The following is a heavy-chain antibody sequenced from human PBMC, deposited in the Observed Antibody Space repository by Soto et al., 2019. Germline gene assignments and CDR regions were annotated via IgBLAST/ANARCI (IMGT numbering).Heavy chain of an antibody. V-gene: IGHV1-69*02. Sequence: QVQLVQSGAEVKKPGSSVKVSCKASGGTFSSYTISWVRQAPGQGLEWMGRIIPILGIANYAQKFEGRVTINADKTTSTAYMELSSLRSEDTAVYYCSTKIVATTEGSLDYWGQGTLVTVSS. CDR2: IIPILGIA. CDR3: STKIVATTEGSLDY. J-gene: IGHJ4*02. D-gene: IGHD5-12*01. CDR1: GGTFSSYT.